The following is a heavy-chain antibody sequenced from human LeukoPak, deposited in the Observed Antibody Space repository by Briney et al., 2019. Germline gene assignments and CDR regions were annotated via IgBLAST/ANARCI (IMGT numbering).Heavy chain of an antibody. Sequence: GGSLRLSCAASGFTFSSYSMNWVRQAPGKGLEWVAVISYDGSNKYYADSVKGRFTISRDNSKNTLYLQMNSLRAEDTAVYYCAKGRSSIAARPPLDYWGQGTLVTVSS. CDR3: AKGRSSIAARPPLDY. D-gene: IGHD6-6*01. CDR1: GFTFSSYS. J-gene: IGHJ4*02. V-gene: IGHV3-30*18. CDR2: ISYDGSNK.